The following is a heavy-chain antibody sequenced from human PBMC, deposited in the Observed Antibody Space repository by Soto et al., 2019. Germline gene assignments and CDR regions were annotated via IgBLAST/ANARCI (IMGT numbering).Heavy chain of an antibody. J-gene: IGHJ6*02. CDR1: GYTFTNYG. V-gene: IGHV1-18*01. CDR2: ISGYNGNT. CDR3: AREGQAPYYYYGMDV. Sequence: QVQVVQSGDEVKKPGASVKVSCKASGYTFTNYGFSWVRQAPGQGLGWMGWISGYNGNTKYAEKFQGRVTMTTDTSTSTAHMELRSLRSDDTAVYYCAREGQAPYYYYGMDVWGQGTAVTVSS.